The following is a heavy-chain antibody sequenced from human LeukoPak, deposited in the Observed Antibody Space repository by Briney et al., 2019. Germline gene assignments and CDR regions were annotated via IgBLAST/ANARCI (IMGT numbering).Heavy chain of an antibody. Sequence: PGGSLRLSCAASEFTFSNYGMHWVRQAPGKGLEWVAFIRYDGTNKYYADSVKGRFTISRDNSKNTLYLQMNSLRAEDTAVYYCAKDGGSYYFFYYYYYMDVWGKGTTVTVSS. CDR3: AKDGGSYYFFYYYYYMDV. D-gene: IGHD1-26*01. V-gene: IGHV3-30*02. J-gene: IGHJ6*03. CDR2: IRYDGTNK. CDR1: EFTFSNYG.